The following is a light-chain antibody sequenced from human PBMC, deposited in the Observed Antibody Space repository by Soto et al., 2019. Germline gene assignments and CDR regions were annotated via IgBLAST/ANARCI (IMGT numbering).Light chain of an antibody. CDR2: GAS. V-gene: IGKV3-20*01. CDR3: QQYVTSRRT. CDR1: LSVSGSQ. J-gene: IGKJ1*01. Sequence: VLTQSPGTLSLSAGERATLSCRASLSVSGSQLAWYQQKPGQPPRLLIYGASSRAAGIPDRFSGSGSGTDFTLTINRLEPEDFAVYYCQQYVTSRRTFGPGTKVDI.